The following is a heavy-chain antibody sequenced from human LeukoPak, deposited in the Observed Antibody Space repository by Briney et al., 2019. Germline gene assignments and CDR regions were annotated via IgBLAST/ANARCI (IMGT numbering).Heavy chain of an antibody. CDR3: AKSGLLWFGESPFDY. CDR2: IYYSGST. J-gene: IGHJ4*02. D-gene: IGHD3-10*01. V-gene: IGHV4-59*01. Sequence: SETLSLTCTVSGGSISSYYWSWIRQPPGKGLEWIGYIYYSGSTNYNPSLKSRVTISVDTSKNQFSLKLSSVTAADTAVYYCAKSGLLWFGESPFDYWGQGTLVTVSS. CDR1: GGSISSYY.